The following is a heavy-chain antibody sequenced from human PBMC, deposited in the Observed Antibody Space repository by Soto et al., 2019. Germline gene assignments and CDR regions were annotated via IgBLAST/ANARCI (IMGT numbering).Heavy chain of an antibody. V-gene: IGHV3-30*18. J-gene: IGHJ4*02. CDR2: ISYDGSNK. Sequence: QVPLVESGGGVVQPGRSLRLSCAASGFTFSSYGMHWVRQAPGKGLEWVAVISYDGSNKYYADSVKGRFTISRDNSKNTLYLQMNSLRAEDTAVCYCAKDTYYYDSSANSRPDYWGQGTLVTVSS. CDR1: GFTFSSYG. CDR3: AKDTYYYDSSANSRPDY. D-gene: IGHD3-22*01.